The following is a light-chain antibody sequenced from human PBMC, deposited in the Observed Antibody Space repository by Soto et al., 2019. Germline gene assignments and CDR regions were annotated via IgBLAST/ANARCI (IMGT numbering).Light chain of an antibody. V-gene: IGKV1-5*03. CDR1: QSISSW. CDR2: KAS. CDR3: QQYYSTPWT. Sequence: DIQMTQSPSTLSASVGDRVTITCRASQSISSWLAWYQQKPGKAPKLLIYKASTLKSGVPSRFSGSGSGTEFTLTISSLQAEDVAVYYCQQYYSTPWTFGQGTKVDI. J-gene: IGKJ1*01.